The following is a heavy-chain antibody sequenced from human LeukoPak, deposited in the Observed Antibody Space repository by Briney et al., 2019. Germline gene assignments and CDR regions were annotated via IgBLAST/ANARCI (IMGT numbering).Heavy chain of an antibody. D-gene: IGHD5-18*01. V-gene: IGHV1-8*01. Sequence: GASVKVSCKASGYTFTSYDVNWVRQATGQGLEWMGWMNPNSGNTGYAQKFQGSVTMTRDTSISTAYMELSSLRSEDTAVYYCAREIGLRQLHLWGSAFDYWGQGTLVTVSS. CDR2: MNPNSGNT. J-gene: IGHJ4*02. CDR1: GYTFTSYD. CDR3: AREIGLRQLHLWGSAFDY.